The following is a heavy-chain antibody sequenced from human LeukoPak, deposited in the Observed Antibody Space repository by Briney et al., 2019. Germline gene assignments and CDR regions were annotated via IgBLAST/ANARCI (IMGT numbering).Heavy chain of an antibody. CDR3: AELGITMIGGV. Sequence: GGSLRLSCAASGFTFSSYEMNWVRQAPGKGLEWVSYISSSGSTIYYADSVKGRFTISRDNAKNSLYLQMYSLRDQDTAVYYCAELGITMIGGVWGKGTTVTISS. D-gene: IGHD3-10*02. V-gene: IGHV3-48*03. CDR2: ISSSGSTI. CDR1: GFTFSSYE. J-gene: IGHJ6*04.